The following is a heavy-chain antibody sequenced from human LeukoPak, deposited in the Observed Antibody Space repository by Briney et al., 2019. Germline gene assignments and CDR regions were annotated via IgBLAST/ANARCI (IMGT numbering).Heavy chain of an antibody. D-gene: IGHD6-13*01. CDR3: ARETYSSSWSCYFDY. Sequence: GGSLRLSCAASGFTFSSYSMNWVRQAPGKGLEWVSSISSSSSYIYYADSVKGRFTISRDNAKNSLYLQMNSLRAEDTAVYYCARETYSSSWSCYFDYWGQGTLVTVSS. J-gene: IGHJ4*02. CDR2: ISSSSSYI. CDR1: GFTFSSYS. V-gene: IGHV3-21*01.